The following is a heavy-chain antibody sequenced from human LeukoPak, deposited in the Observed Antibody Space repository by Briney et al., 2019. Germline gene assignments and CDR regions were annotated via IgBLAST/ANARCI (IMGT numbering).Heavy chain of an antibody. Sequence: SETLSLPRILSGGSLRNSGWSWGWIREPPGKGLEGIGTIPYDENVSDNVIPYYNPSLKRRVTQSADTSTNQFSRNLTSLTVLDPDSYRLARLTLAGVGGRGWFDGGREGTLVIVPS. CDR3: ARLTLAGVGGRGWFDG. J-gene: IGHJ5*02. D-gene: IGHD6-19*01. V-gene: IGHV4-39*01. CDR1: GGSLRNSGWS. CDR2: IPYDENVSDNVIP.